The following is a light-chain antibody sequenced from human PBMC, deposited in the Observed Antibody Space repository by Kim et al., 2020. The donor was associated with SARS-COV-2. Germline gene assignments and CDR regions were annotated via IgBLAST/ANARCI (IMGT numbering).Light chain of an antibody. V-gene: IGKV3-20*01. Sequence: EIVLTQSPGTLSLSPGERATLSCRASQSVSSSYLAWYQQKPGQAPRLLIYGASSRATGIPDRFSGSGSGTDFTLTISRLEPEDFAVYYCQQYGSSPYTFGQGTNREI. CDR2: GAS. CDR3: QQYGSSPYT. CDR1: QSVSSSY. J-gene: IGKJ2*01.